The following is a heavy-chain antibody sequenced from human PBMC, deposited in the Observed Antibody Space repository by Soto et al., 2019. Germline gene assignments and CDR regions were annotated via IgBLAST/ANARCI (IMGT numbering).Heavy chain of an antibody. CDR3: ARDTCFDNSGYYYDY. V-gene: IGHV1-18*01. Sequence: QVQLVQSGGEVKKPGASVKVSCKASNYSFTTYGISWVRQAPGQGLEWMGWISPYSENTNYARKFQDRVTLTTDSSTNTAYMELKSLRSDDTAVYFCARDTCFDNSGYYYDYWGQGTLVTVSS. CDR2: ISPYSENT. J-gene: IGHJ4*02. D-gene: IGHD3-22*01. CDR1: NYSFTTYG.